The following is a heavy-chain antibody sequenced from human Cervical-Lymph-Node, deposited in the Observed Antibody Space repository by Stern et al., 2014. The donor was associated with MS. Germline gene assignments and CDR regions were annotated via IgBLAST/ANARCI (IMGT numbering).Heavy chain of an antibody. CDR3: ARSLIAAGGAFHY. CDR1: GFTFSDYY. CDR2: ISGSGTTT. Sequence: QVQLLESGGGLVKPGRSLRLPCAASGFTFSDYYRSWIRQAPGKGLEWVSYISGSGTTTYYADSVKGRFTISKDNARNPLLLPMNSLRADDTAVYYCARSLIAAGGAFHYWGQGTLVTVSS. D-gene: IGHD6-25*01. V-gene: IGHV3-11*01. J-gene: IGHJ4*02.